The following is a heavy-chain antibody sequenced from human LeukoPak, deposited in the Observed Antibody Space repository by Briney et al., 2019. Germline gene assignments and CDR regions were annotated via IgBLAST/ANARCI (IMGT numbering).Heavy chain of an antibody. V-gene: IGHV4-4*07. CDR3: AREGTTFGVVFLMDV. Sequence: SETLSLTCTVSGGSISSYYWSWIRQPAGKGLEWIGRIYTSGSTNYNPSLKSRVTMSVDTSKNQFSLKLSSVTAADTAVYYCAREGTTFGVVFLMDVWGKGTTVTVSS. D-gene: IGHD3-3*01. J-gene: IGHJ6*04. CDR2: IYTSGST. CDR1: GGSISSYY.